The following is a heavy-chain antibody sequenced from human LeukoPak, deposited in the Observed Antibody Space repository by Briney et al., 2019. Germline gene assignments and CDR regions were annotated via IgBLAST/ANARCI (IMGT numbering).Heavy chain of an antibody. Sequence: SETLSLTCTVSGDSISSTDYCWGWIRQPPGKGLEWIGNIYYSGSTYYNPSLRSRVTISLDTSKNQFSLKVNSVTAADTAVYYCARATTFGGVDLGPYWGQGTLVTVSS. CDR3: ARATTFGGVDLGPY. CDR2: IYYSGST. D-gene: IGHD3-16*01. CDR1: GDSISSTDYC. V-gene: IGHV4-39*07. J-gene: IGHJ4*02.